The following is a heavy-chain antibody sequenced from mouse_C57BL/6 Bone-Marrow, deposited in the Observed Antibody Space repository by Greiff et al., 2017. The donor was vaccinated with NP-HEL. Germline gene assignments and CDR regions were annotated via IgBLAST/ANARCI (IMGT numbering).Heavy chain of an antibody. Sequence: EVMLVESGGGLVQPGGSLKLSCAASGFTFSDYGMAWVRQAPRKGPEWVAFISNLAYSIYYADTVTGRFTISRENAKNTLYLEMSSLRSEDTAMYYCARQGSTPYAMDYWGQGTLVTVSA. D-gene: IGHD5-1*01. V-gene: IGHV5-15*01. J-gene: IGHJ3*01. CDR2: ISNLAYSI. CDR1: GFTFSDYG. CDR3: ARQGSTPYAMDY.